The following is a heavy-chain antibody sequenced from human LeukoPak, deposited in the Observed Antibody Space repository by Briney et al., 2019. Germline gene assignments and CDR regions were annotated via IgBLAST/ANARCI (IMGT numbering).Heavy chain of an antibody. CDR1: GLTFSSYA. CDR3: AKVVPQDYGDYAGAFDI. D-gene: IGHD4-17*01. J-gene: IGHJ3*02. V-gene: IGHV3-30-3*01. CDR2: ISYDGSNK. Sequence: GGSLRLSCAASGLTFSSYAMHWVRQAPGKGLEWVAVISYDGSNKYYADSVKGRFTISRDNSKNTLYLQMNSLRAEDTAVYYCAKVVPQDYGDYAGAFDIWGQGTMVTVSS.